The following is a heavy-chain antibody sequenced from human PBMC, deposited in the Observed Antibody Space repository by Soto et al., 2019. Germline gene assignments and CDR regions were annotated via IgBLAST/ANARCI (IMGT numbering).Heavy chain of an antibody. J-gene: IGHJ4*02. CDR3: ARGGHSGYDFDY. CDR1: GYTFTSYA. CDR2: INPNSGGT. Sequence: ASVKVSCKASGYTFTSYAMHWVRQAPGQGLEWMGWINPNSGGTNYAQKFQGWVTMTRDTSISTAYMELSRLRSDDTAVYYCARGGHSGYDFDYWGQGTLVTVSS. D-gene: IGHD5-12*01. V-gene: IGHV1-2*04.